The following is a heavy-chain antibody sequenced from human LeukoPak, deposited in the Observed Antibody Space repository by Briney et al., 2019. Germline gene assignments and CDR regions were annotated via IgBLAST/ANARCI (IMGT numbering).Heavy chain of an antibody. Sequence: SVKVSCKASGGTFSSDAINWVRQAPGQGLEWMGGIIPIFGAANYAQEFQGRVTITADESASTVYMELSSLRSDDTAVYYCATVYSGSYYFDYWGQGTLVTVSS. D-gene: IGHD1-26*01. CDR3: ATVYSGSYYFDY. V-gene: IGHV1-69*01. CDR2: IIPIFGAA. CDR1: GGTFSSDA. J-gene: IGHJ4*02.